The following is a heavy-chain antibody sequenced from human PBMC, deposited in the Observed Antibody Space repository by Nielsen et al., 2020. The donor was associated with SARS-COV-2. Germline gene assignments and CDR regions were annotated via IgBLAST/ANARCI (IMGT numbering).Heavy chain of an antibody. V-gene: IGHV3-9*01. CDR3: AKDMVRSSPEWELILGVAFDV. CDR2: ISWNRGSI. CDR1: GFTFDDYA. Sequence: GGSLRLSCAASGFTFDDYAMHWVREAPGKGLEWVSGISWNRGSIGYADSVKGRFTISRDNAKNSLFLQMNRLRADDTALYYCAKDMVRSSPEWELILGVAFDVWGRGTLVTVSS. D-gene: IGHD1-26*01. J-gene: IGHJ3*01.